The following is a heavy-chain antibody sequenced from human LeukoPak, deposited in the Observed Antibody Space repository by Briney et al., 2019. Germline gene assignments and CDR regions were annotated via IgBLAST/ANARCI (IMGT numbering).Heavy chain of an antibody. J-gene: IGHJ5*02. CDR2: INHSGST. D-gene: IGHD4-17*01. V-gene: IGHV4-34*01. CDR1: GGSISSNY. Sequence: SETLSLTCTVSGGSISSNYWSWIRQPPGKGLEWIGEINHSGSTNYNPSLKSRVTISVDTSKNQFSLKLSSVTAADTAVYYCARGSRWGTTVTWFDPWGQGTLVTVSS. CDR3: ARGSRWGTTVTWFDP.